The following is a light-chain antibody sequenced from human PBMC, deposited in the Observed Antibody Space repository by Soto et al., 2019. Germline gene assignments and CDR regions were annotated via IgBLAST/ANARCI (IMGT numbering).Light chain of an antibody. CDR2: AAS. CDR1: QSVSSSH. Sequence: VLTQSPNTLSWSTGERATLSCRASQSVSSSHLAWYQHKPGQAPRLLIYAASSRATGSPDWFSGGGSGTDFTLTISRLEPEDFAVYYCQQYGGSPATFGQGTKVDIK. V-gene: IGKV3-20*01. J-gene: IGKJ1*01. CDR3: QQYGGSPAT.